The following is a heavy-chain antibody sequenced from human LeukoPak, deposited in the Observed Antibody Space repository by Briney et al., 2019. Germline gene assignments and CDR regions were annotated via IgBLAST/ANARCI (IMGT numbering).Heavy chain of an antibody. V-gene: IGHV4-59*08. J-gene: IGHJ4*02. Sequence: SETLSLTCTVSGGAISRDYWSWIRQPPGKGLEWVGYIYSTGSTNSNPSLKSRVTISIDTSSNQFSLRLTSVTAADTAVYYCARHESAVGALFYWGQGTLVTVCS. CDR1: GGAISRDY. CDR2: IYSTGST. CDR3: ARHESAVGALFY. D-gene: IGHD1-26*01.